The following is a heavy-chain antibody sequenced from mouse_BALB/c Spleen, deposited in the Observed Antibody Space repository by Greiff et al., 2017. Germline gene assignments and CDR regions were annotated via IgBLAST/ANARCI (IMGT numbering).Heavy chain of an antibody. CDR3: ARNYGYGGAMDY. V-gene: IGHV3-2*02. J-gene: IGHJ4*01. Sequence: LQESGPGLVKPSQSLSLTCTVTGYSITSDYAWNWIRQFPGNKLEWMGYISYSGSTSYNPSLKSRISITRDTSKNQFFLQLNSVTTEDTATYYCARNYGYGGAMDYWGQGTSDTVSS. D-gene: IGHD1-2*01. CDR2: ISYSGST. CDR1: GYSITSDYA.